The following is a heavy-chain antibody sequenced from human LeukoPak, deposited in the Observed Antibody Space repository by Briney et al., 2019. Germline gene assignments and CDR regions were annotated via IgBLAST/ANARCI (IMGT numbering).Heavy chain of an antibody. CDR3: TTDQGGSYWENH. CDR1: GFTFSNAW. J-gene: IGHJ4*02. D-gene: IGHD1-26*01. V-gene: IGHV3-15*01. Sequence: GGSLRLSCAASGFTFSNAWMNWVRQAPGKGLEWVGRIKSKTDGEKTDYATPVKGRFTISRDDSKHTLYQQMNSLKTEDTAVYYCTTDQGGSYWENHWGQGTLVTVSS. CDR2: IKSKTDGEKT.